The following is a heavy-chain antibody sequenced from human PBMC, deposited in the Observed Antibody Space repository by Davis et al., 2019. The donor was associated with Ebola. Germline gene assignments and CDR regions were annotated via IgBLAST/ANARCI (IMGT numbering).Heavy chain of an antibody. Sequence: SVKVSCQASGYTFTTYEINWVRQAPGHGPVWVGWMSPNSGTTGHTQNFRGRVTMTRDTSISTAYMELSSLTFEDTAVYYCARGRDSGWPFDYWGQGTLVTVSS. CDR3: ARGRDSGWPFDY. CDR2: MSPNSGTT. CDR1: GYTFTTYE. D-gene: IGHD6-19*01. V-gene: IGHV1-8*02. J-gene: IGHJ4*02.